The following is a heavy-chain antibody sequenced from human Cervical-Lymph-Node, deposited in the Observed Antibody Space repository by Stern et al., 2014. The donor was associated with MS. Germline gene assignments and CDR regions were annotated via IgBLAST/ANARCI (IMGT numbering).Heavy chain of an antibody. CDR3: ARDHFTTSLDV. D-gene: IGHD2-2*01. V-gene: IGHV4-31*03. CDR2: IHYSGTT. Sequence: VQLVESGPGLVKPSQTLSLTCTVSGGSISSDNYYWTWIRQHPGKGLEWIGHIHYSGTTYYNPSLKSRVSITVDTSKNLFSLRLSSVTAADTAVYYCARDHFTTSLDVWGHGTTVTVS. J-gene: IGHJ6*02. CDR1: GGSISSDNYY.